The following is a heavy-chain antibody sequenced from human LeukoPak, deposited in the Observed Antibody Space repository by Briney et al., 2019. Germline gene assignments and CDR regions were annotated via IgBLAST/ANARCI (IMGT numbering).Heavy chain of an antibody. J-gene: IGHJ5*02. V-gene: IGHV4-38-2*01. Sequence: SETLSLTCGVSGYSISSGYYWGWIRQSPGEGLEWIGNIYRSGSTYYNPPLKSRVTISVDPSKNQFSLRLTSVTAADTAVYYCARRDRWFDPWGQGTLVTVSS. CDR2: IYRSGST. CDR3: ARRDRWFDP. CDR1: GYSISSGYY.